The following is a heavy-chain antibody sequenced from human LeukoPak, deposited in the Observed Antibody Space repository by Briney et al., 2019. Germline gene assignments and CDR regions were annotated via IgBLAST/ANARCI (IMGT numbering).Heavy chain of an antibody. J-gene: IGHJ3*02. CDR2: ISAYNGNT. V-gene: IGHV1-18*01. Sequence: ASVKVSCKAPGYTFTSYGISWVRQAPGQGLEWMGWISAYNGNTNYAQKLQGRVTMTTDTSTSTAYMELRSLRSDDTAVYYCARITYYYDSSGSPLAFDIWGQGTMVTVSS. CDR1: GYTFTSYG. D-gene: IGHD3-22*01. CDR3: ARITYYYDSSGSPLAFDI.